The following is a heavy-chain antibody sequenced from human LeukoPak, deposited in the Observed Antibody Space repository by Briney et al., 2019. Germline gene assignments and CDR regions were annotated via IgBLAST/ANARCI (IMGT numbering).Heavy chain of an antibody. V-gene: IGHV3-48*04. CDR2: ISSSGSTI. Sequence: GGSLRLSCAASGFTFSSYAMSWVRQAPGKGLEWVSYISSSGSTIYYADSVKGRFTISRDNAKNSLYLQMNSLRAEDTAVYYCARDPLYYDILTGYYSYYYYGMDVWGQGTTVTVSS. D-gene: IGHD3-9*01. CDR3: ARDPLYYDILTGYYSYYYYGMDV. J-gene: IGHJ6*02. CDR1: GFTFSSYA.